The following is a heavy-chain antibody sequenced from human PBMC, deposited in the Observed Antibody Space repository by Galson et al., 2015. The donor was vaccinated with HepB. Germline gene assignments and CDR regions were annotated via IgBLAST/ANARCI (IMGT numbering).Heavy chain of an antibody. CDR2: INHSGNT. V-gene: IGHV4-34*01. Sequence: ETLSLTCAVYGGPFSGYYWSWLRQPPGKGLEWIGEINHSGNTNYNPSLKSRVTISVDTSKNQFSLKLSSVTAADTAVYYCARGGAGYDYYFDYWGQGTLVTVSS. CDR1: GGPFSGYY. D-gene: IGHD5-12*01. J-gene: IGHJ4*02. CDR3: ARGGAGYDYYFDY.